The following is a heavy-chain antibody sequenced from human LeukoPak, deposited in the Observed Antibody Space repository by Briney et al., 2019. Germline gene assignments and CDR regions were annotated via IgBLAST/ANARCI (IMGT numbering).Heavy chain of an antibody. CDR3: ARLVVPAAMVYYYGMDV. D-gene: IGHD2-2*01. CDR2: ISSSSSYI. CDR1: GFTFSSYS. V-gene: IGHV3-21*01. Sequence: AGSLRLSCAASGFTFSSYSMNWVRQAPGKGLEWVSSISSSSSYIYYADSVKGRFTISRDNAKNSLYLQMNSLRAEDTAVYYCARLVVPAAMVYYYGMDVWGKGTTVTVSS. J-gene: IGHJ6*04.